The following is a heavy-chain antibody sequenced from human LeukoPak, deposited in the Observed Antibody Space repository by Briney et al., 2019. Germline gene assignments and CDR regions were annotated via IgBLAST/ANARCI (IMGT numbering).Heavy chain of an antibody. J-gene: IGHJ6*03. CDR3: ARVLRNYYYYMDV. Sequence: GGSLRLSCKASGFTFSNYEMNWVRQAPGKGLEWVSYISSSSSTIYYADSVKGRFTISRDNAKNSLYLQMNSLRAEDTAVYYCARVLRNYYYYMDVWGKGTTVTVSS. D-gene: IGHD3-16*01. V-gene: IGHV3-48*01. CDR2: ISSSSSTI. CDR1: GFTFSNYE.